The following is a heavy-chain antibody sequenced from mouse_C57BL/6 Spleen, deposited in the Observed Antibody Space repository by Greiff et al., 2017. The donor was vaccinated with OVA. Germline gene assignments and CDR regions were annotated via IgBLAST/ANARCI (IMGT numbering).Heavy chain of an antibody. CDR1: GYSITSGYY. J-gene: IGHJ3*01. D-gene: IGHD2-5*01. CDR3: AREYSNYEILFAY. CDR2: ISYDGSN. V-gene: IGHV3-6*01. Sequence: EVKLEESGPGLVKPSQSLSLTCSVTGYSITSGYYWNWIRQFPGNKLEWMGYISYDGSNNYNPSLKNRISITRGTSKNQFFLKLNSVTTEDTATYYCAREYSNYEILFAYWGQGTLVTVSA.